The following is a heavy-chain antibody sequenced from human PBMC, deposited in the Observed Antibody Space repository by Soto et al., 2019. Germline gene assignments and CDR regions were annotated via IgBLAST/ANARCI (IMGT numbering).Heavy chain of an antibody. CDR1: GYTFTSYG. J-gene: IGHJ3*02. V-gene: IGHV1-18*04. Sequence: ASVKVSCKASGYTFTSYGISWVRQAPGQRLEWMGWISAYNGNTNYAQKLQGRVTMTTDTSTSTAYMELRSLRSDDTAVYYCARDTYYYDSSGYYSYAFDIWGQGTMVTVSS. D-gene: IGHD3-22*01. CDR3: ARDTYYYDSSGYYSYAFDI. CDR2: ISAYNGNT.